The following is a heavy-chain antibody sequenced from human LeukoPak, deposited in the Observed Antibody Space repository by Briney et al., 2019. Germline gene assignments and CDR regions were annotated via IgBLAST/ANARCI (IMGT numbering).Heavy chain of an antibody. J-gene: IGHJ5*02. CDR2: IYYSGST. CDR1: GGSISSYY. D-gene: IGHD2/OR15-2a*01. V-gene: IGHV4-59*01. CDR3: ARVFYPNWFDP. Sequence: PSETLSLTCTVSGGSISSYYWSWIRQPPGKGLEWIGYIYYSGSTNYNPSLKSRVTISVDTSKNQFSLKLSSVTAADKAVYYCARVFYPNWFDPWGQGTLVTVSS.